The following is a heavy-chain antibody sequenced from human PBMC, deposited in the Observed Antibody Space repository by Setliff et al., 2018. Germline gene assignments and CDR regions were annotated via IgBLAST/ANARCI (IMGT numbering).Heavy chain of an antibody. V-gene: IGHV3-53*04. J-gene: IGHJ4*02. Sequence: GESLRLSCVASGFSVGSTYMTWVRQAPGKGLEWVSVIYSGGGTDYLDSLRGRFTISRSNSRNTVFLQMNGLRVEDTAVYFCARAGTVGERIAGWDSWGPGTLVT. CDR1: GFSVGSTY. CDR3: ARAGTVGERIAGWDS. CDR2: IYSGGGT. D-gene: IGHD3-3*01.